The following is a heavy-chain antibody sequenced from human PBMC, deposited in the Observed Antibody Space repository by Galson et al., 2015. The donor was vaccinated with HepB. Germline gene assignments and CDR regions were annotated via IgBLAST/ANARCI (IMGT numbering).Heavy chain of an antibody. CDR1: GFTFTNYA. CDR2: ISGSGGST. J-gene: IGHJ4*02. CDR3: ARPTYYYNSSGYLFHY. D-gene: IGHD3-22*01. V-gene: IGHV3-23*01. Sequence: SLRLSCAASGFTFTNYAMSWVRQAPGKGLEWVSAISGSGGSTYYADSVKGRFTISRDNSKNTLYLQMNSLRAEDTAVYYCARPTYYYNSSGYLFHYWGQGTLVTVSS.